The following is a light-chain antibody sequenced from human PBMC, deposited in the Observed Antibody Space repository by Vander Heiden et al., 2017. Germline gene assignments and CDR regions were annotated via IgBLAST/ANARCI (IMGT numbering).Light chain of an antibody. V-gene: IGKV3-20*01. CDR1: QSVSSSY. CDR3: QQYGSSPLT. J-gene: IGKJ4*01. Sequence: EIVLTPSPGTLSLSPGERATLSCRASQSVSSSYLARYQQKPGQAPQLLIYGASSRATGIPDRFSGSGSGTDFTLTISRLEPEDFAVYYCQQYGSSPLTFGGGTKVEIK. CDR2: GAS.